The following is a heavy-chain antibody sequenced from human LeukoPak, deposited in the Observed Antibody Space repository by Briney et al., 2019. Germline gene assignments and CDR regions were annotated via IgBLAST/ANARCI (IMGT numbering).Heavy chain of an antibody. Sequence: ETLSLTCAVSGYSITSSSWWGWIRQPPGKGLEWIGYIYHSGTTYYNPSLKSRVTISVDTSKNQFSLKLSSVTAADTAVYYCARHPRVLRFLEWLYQGPFDYWGQGTLVTVSS. J-gene: IGHJ4*02. D-gene: IGHD3-3*01. CDR1: GYSITSSSW. V-gene: IGHV4-28*01. CDR2: IYHSGTT. CDR3: ARHPRVLRFLEWLYQGPFDY.